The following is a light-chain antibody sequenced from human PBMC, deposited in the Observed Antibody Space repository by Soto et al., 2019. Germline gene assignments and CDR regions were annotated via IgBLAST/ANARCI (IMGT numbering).Light chain of an antibody. CDR2: GAS. CDR3: QQYGSSPFT. Sequence: EIVLTQPPGTLSLSPGERATLSCGASQSISRNYLAWFQQKPGQSPRLLIYGASSRPTGIPDRFSGSGSGTDFTLAISRLEPEDFALYYCQQYGSSPFTFGGGTQVDIK. J-gene: IGKJ4*01. V-gene: IGKV3-20*01. CDR1: QSISRNY.